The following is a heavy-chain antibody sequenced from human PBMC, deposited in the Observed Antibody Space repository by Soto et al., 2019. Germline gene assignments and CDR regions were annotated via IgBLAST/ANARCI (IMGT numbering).Heavy chain of an antibody. CDR1: GGSISSSNW. CDR3: ASRNSSDAFDI. V-gene: IGHV4-4*02. J-gene: IGHJ3*02. CDR2: IYHSGST. Sequence: QVQLQESGPGLVKPSGTLSLTCAVSGGSISSSNWWSWVRQPPGKGLEWIGEIYHSGSTNYNPSLKSXXTXSXVKSKNQFSLKLSSVTAADTAVYYCASRNSSDAFDIWGQGTMVTVSS. D-gene: IGHD3-22*01.